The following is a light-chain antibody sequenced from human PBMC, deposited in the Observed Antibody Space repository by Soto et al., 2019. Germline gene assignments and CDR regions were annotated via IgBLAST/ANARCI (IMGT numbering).Light chain of an antibody. J-gene: IGKJ1*01. Sequence: EIVLRQSPATLSLSPGDNSPLSCRASQSVSSYLAWYQQKPGQAPRLLIFSASARATDIPARFSGSGSGTEFTLTISSLQSEDFAVYYCQQYNDWPTFGQGTKVDIK. CDR3: QQYNDWPT. CDR2: SAS. CDR1: QSVSSY. V-gene: IGKV3-15*01.